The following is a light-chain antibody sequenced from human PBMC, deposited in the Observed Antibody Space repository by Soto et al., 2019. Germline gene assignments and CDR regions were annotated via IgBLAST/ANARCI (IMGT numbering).Light chain of an antibody. J-gene: IGKJ1*01. Sequence: DIQMTQSPATLSASVGDRVTITCRASQSISSWLAWYQQKPGKVPKLLIDDASSLESGVPSRFSGSRSGTEFTLTISSLQPDDFATYYCQQYNTYPWTFGQGTK. V-gene: IGKV1-5*01. CDR2: DAS. CDR3: QQYNTYPWT. CDR1: QSISSW.